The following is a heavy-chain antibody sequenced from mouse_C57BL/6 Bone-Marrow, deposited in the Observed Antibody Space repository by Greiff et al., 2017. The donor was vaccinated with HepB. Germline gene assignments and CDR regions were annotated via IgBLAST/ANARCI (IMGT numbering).Heavy chain of an antibody. J-gene: IGHJ3*01. CDR1: GYTFTSYW. CDR2: IDPSDSYT. Sequence: QVQLQQPGAELVMPGASVKLSCKASGYTFTSYWMHWVKQRPGQGLEWIGEIDPSDSYTNYNQKFKGKSTLTVDKSSSTAYMQLSSLTSEDSAVYYCAIDSSGYEAYWGQGTLVTVSA. CDR3: AIDSSGYEAY. D-gene: IGHD3-2*02. V-gene: IGHV1-69*01.